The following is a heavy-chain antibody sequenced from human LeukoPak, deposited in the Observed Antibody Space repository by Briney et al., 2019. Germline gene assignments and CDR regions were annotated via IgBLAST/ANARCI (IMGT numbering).Heavy chain of an antibody. V-gene: IGHV4-34*01. D-gene: IGHD6-6*01. J-gene: IGHJ4*02. CDR2: INHSGST. Sequence: PSETLSLTCAVYGGSFSGYYWSWIRQPPGKGLEWIGEINHSGSTNYNPSLKSRVTISVGTSKNQFSLKLSSVTAADTAVYYCARGRAALDYWGQGTLVTVSS. CDR3: ARGRAALDY. CDR1: GGSFSGYY.